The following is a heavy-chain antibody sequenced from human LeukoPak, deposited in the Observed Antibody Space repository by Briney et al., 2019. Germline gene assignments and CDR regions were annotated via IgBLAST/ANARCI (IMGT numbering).Heavy chain of an antibody. V-gene: IGHV1-69*01. CDR2: IIPIFGTA. D-gene: IGHD3-22*01. CDR3: AREAELRYYDSSSRYYYYMDV. CDR1: GGTFSSYA. J-gene: IGHJ6*03. Sequence: ASVKVSCKASGGTFSSYAISWVRQAPGQGLEWMGGIIPIFGTANYAQKFQGRVTITADESTSTAYMELSSLRSEDTAVYYCAREAELRYYDSSSRYYYYMDVWGKGTTVTISS.